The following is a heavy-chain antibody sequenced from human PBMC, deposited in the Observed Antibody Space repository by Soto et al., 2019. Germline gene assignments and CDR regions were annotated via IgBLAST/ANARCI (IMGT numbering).Heavy chain of an antibody. CDR3: ARDPYSGGPLWSGAFDI. CDR2: ISYDGSNK. J-gene: IGHJ3*02. V-gene: IGHV3-30-3*01. D-gene: IGHD1-26*01. CDR1: GFTFSSYA. Sequence: QVQLVESGGGVVQPGRSLRLSCAASGFTFSSYAMHWVRQAPGKGLEWVAVISYDGSNKYYADSVKGRFTISRDNSKNTLYLQMNSLRAEDTAVYYCARDPYSGGPLWSGAFDIWGQGTMVTVSS.